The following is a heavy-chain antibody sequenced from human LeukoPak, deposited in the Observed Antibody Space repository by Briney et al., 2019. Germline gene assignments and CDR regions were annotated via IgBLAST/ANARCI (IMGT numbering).Heavy chain of an antibody. Sequence: PGRSLRLSCAASGFTFDDYAMHWVRQAPGKGLEGVSHINGDGSATIYADSVKGRFTISRDNAKNTLYLQMNSLRAEDTAVYYCARARSSYGYGDAFDIWGQGTMVTVSS. J-gene: IGHJ3*02. CDR2: INGDGSAT. D-gene: IGHD5-18*01. CDR1: GFTFDDYA. CDR3: ARARSSYGYGDAFDI. V-gene: IGHV3-74*01.